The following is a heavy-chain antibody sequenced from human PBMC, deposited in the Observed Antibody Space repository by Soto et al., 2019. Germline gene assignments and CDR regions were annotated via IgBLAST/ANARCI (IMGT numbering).Heavy chain of an antibody. Sequence: ASVKVSCKASGYSFTDYHIHWVRQAPGQGLEWLGRINPKSGGTSTAQKFQGWVTMTTDTSISTASMELTRLTSDDTAIDYCARGDSTDCSNGVCSFFYNHDREVWGQGTTVTVSS. CDR1: GYSFTDYH. CDR2: INPKSGGT. CDR3: ARGDSTDCSNGVCSFFYNHDREV. D-gene: IGHD2-8*01. V-gene: IGHV1-2*04. J-gene: IGHJ6*02.